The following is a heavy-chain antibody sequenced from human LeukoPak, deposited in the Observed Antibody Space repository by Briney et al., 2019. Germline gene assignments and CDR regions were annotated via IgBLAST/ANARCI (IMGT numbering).Heavy chain of an antibody. V-gene: IGHV3-15*01. J-gene: IGHJ4*02. D-gene: IGHD2/OR15-2a*01. CDR3: TTSGGTTTRFVDY. CDR1: GFTVNNAW. Sequence: GGSLRLSCAASGFTVNNAWMNWVRQAPGKGLEWVGLIKSKAGGGTTNYAAPVKGRFTISRDDSKNTLYLQMNSLKTEDTAVYYCTTSGGTTTRFVDYWGQGNLVSVSS. CDR2: IKSKAGGGTT.